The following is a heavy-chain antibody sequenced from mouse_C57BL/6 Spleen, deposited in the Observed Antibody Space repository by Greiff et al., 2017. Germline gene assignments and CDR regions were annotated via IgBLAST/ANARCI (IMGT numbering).Heavy chain of an antibody. Sequence: EVQGVESGGDLVKPGGSLKLSCAASGFTFSSYGMSWVRQTPDKRLEWVATISSGGSYTYYPDSVKGRFTISRDNAKNTLYLQMSSLKSEDTAMYYCARHEGHFDYWGQGTTLTVSS. CDR2: ISSGGSYT. J-gene: IGHJ2*01. CDR1: GFTFSSYG. CDR3: ARHEGHFDY. V-gene: IGHV5-6*01.